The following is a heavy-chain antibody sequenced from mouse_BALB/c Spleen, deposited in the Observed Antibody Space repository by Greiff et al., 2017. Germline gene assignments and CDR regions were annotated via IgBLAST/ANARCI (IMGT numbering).Heavy chain of an antibody. CDR2: IRLKSDNYAT. V-gene: IGHV6-3*03. J-gene: IGHJ3*01. CDR1: GFTFSSYW. CDR3: TGYYYGSPWFAY. Sequence: EVQLVESGGGLVQPGGSMKLSCVASGFTFSSYWMSWVRQSPEKGLEWVAEIRLKSDNYATHYAESVKGKFTISRDDSKSRLYLQMNSLRAEDTGIYYCTGYYYGSPWFAYWGQGTLVTVSA. D-gene: IGHD1-1*01.